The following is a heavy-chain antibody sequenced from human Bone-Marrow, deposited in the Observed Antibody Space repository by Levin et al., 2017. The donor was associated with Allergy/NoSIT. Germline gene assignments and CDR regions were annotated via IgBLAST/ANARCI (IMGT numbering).Heavy chain of an antibody. CDR3: ARDAVPANGKWDWFDP. Sequence: GESLKISCEASGFTFGNYAMTWVRQRAGKGLAWVASISGGDGLDTDYADSVKGRFTISRDSSKNTLYLQMNSLTADDTALYYCARDAVPANGKWDWFDPWGQGTLVTVSS. D-gene: IGHD1-26*01. J-gene: IGHJ5*02. CDR1: GFTFGNYA. V-gene: IGHV3-23*01. CDR2: ISGGDGLDT.